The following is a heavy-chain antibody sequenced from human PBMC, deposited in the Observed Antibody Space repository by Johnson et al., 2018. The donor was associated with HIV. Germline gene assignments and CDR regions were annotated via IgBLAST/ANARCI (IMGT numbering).Heavy chain of an antibody. CDR1: GFTVSSNY. V-gene: IGHV3-7*05. CDR3: ARELRIAARGLAFDI. Sequence: EVQLVESGGGLIQPGGSLRLSCAASGFTVSSNYMSWVRQAPGKGLEWVANIKQDGSEKYYVDSVKGRFTISRDNAKKSLYLQMNSLRAEDTAVYYCARELRIAARGLAFDIWGRGTMVTVSS. CDR2: IKQDGSEK. J-gene: IGHJ3*02. D-gene: IGHD6-6*01.